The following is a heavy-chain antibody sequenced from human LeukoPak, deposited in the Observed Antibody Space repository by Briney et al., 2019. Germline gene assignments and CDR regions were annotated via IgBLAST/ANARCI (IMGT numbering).Heavy chain of an antibody. CDR3: ARNHCSGGSCYSDY. J-gene: IGHJ4*02. CDR2: IYYSGST. CDR1: SGSITSSTYY. Sequence: PSEALSLTRAVSSGSITSSTYYCGWISHHPGEGLEWIGYIYYSGSTHYSPSLKARVTISADTAKNQCSLQLSAVTAADTAVYYCARNHCSGGSCYSDYWGQGTRVTVSS. D-gene: IGHD2-15*01. V-gene: IGHV4-39*01.